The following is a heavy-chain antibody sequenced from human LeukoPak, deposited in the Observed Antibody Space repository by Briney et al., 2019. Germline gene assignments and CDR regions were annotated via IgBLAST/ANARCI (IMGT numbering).Heavy chain of an antibody. CDR1: GFTFDDYA. CDR3: AKDISVGATPYYFDY. CDR2: IIWNSGSI. D-gene: IGHD1-26*01. J-gene: IGHJ4*02. Sequence: PGRSLRLSCAASGFTFDDYAMHWVRQAPGKGLEGVSGIIWNSGSIGYADSVKGRFTISRDNAKNSLYLQMNSLRAEDTALYYCAKDISVGATPYYFDYWGQGTLVTVSS. V-gene: IGHV3-9*01.